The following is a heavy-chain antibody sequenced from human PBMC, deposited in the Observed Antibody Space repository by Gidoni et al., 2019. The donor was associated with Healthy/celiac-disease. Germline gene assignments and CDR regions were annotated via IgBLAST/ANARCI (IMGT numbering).Heavy chain of an antibody. V-gene: IGHV3-33*01. J-gene: IGHJ4*02. CDR2: IWYDGSNK. D-gene: IGHD2-15*01. CDR1: GFTFSSYG. Sequence: QVQLVESGGGVVQPGRSLRLSCAASGFTFSSYGMHWVRQAPGKGLEWVAVIWYDGSNKYYADSVKGRFTISRDNSKNTLYLQMNSRRAEDTDVYYCARRGSDIVVVDVDYWGQGTLVTVSS. CDR3: ARRGSDIVVVDVDY.